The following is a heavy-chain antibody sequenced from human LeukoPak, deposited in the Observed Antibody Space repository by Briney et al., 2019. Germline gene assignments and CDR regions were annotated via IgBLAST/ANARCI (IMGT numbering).Heavy chain of an antibody. Sequence: GGSLRLSCAASGFTFSDYAMSWVRQAPGKGLEWVSAISGSGGNTDYAESVKGRITISRDNAKNTLSLQMNSLRPEDTSIYYCARSPNSGYDAYFDYWGQGTLVTVSS. CDR3: ARSPNSGYDAYFDY. V-gene: IGHV3-23*01. CDR1: GFTFSDYA. J-gene: IGHJ4*02. CDR2: ISGSGGNT. D-gene: IGHD5-12*01.